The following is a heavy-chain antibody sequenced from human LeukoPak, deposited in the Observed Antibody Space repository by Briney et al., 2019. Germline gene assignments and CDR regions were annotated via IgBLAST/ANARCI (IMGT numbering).Heavy chain of an antibody. V-gene: IGHV1-2*02. CDR2: INPNSGGT. Sequence: ASVKVSCKTSGYTFTDYYMHWVRQAPGQGLEWMGWINPNSGGTNYAQKFQGRVTMTRDTSISTAYMELSSLRSDDTAVYYCARGKFGDYDFWSPDRKRNLRFDYWGQGTLVIVSS. D-gene: IGHD3-3*01. CDR1: GYTFTDYY. CDR3: ARGKFGDYDFWSPDRKRNLRFDY. J-gene: IGHJ4*02.